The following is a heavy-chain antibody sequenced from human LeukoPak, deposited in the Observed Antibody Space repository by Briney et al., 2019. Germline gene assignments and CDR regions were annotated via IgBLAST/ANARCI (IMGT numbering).Heavy chain of an antibody. D-gene: IGHD3-10*01. CDR2: ISYDGSNK. J-gene: IGHJ4*02. Sequence: GRSLRLSCAASGFTFSSYAMHWVRQAPGKGLEWVAVISYDGSNKYYADSVKGRFTISRDNSKNTLYLQMNSLRAEDTAVYYCARDKGGVRGRQGTTDYWGQGTLVTVSS. V-gene: IGHV3-30-3*01. CDR1: GFTFSSYA. CDR3: ARDKGGVRGRQGTTDY.